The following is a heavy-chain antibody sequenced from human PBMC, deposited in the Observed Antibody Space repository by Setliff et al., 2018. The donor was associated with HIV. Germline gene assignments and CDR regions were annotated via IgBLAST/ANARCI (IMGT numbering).Heavy chain of an antibody. J-gene: IGHJ4*02. Sequence: GGSLRLSCAASGFRFRSYWMSWVRQAPGKGLESVANVKQDGTETLYVDSVKGRFTISRDNANNLVYLQMNSLRVEDTAVYFCARWGSGSYERVFDYWGQGMSVTVS. D-gene: IGHD1-26*01. V-gene: IGHV3-7*01. CDR2: VKQDGTET. CDR1: GFRFRSYW. CDR3: ARWGSGSYERVFDY.